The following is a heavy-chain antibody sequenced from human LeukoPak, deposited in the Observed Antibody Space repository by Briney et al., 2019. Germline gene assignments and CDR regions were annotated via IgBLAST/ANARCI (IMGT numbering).Heavy chain of an antibody. V-gene: IGHV1-69*13. CDR1: GGTFSSYA. J-gene: IGHJ4*02. CDR3: ARSMATIPHFDY. D-gene: IGHD5-24*01. Sequence: GASVKVSCKASGGTFSSYAISWVRQAPGQGLEWMGGIIPIFGTANYAQKFQGRVTITADESTSTAYMELSSLRSEDTAVYYCARSMATIPHFDYWGQGTLVTVSS. CDR2: IIPIFGTA.